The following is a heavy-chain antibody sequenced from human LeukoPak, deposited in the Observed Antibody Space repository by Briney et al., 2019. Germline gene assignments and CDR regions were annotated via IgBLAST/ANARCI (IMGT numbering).Heavy chain of an antibody. V-gene: IGHV4-59*11. J-gene: IGHJ5*02. D-gene: IGHD2/OR15-2a*01. Sequence: SETLSLTCTVSGGSISSHYWSWIQQPPGKGLEWIGYIYYSGSTNYNPSLKSRVTISVDTSKNQFSLKLSSVTAADTAVYYCARGTTDLTGWFDPWGQGTLVTVSS. CDR3: ARGTTDLTGWFDP. CDR1: GGSISSHY. CDR2: IYYSGST.